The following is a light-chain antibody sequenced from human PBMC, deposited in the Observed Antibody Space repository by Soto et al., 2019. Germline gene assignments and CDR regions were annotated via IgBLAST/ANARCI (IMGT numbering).Light chain of an antibody. Sequence: DIQLTQSPSSLSTSVGDRVTINCRASQSIRNSLSWYHQKPGKAPKLLIYDASTLYSGVPSRFSGSGSGTDFTLNISSLQPDDFGTYYCQQTSTPPSTFGQGTRLEIK. CDR2: DAS. J-gene: IGKJ5*01. V-gene: IGKV1-39*01. CDR3: QQTSTPPST. CDR1: QSIRNS.